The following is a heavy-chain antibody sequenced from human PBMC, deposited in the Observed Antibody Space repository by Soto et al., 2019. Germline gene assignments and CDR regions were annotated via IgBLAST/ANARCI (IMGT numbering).Heavy chain of an antibody. CDR2: ISYDGSNK. V-gene: IGHV3-30-3*01. CDR1: GFTFSSYA. D-gene: IGHD3-3*01. J-gene: IGHJ5*02. CDR3: AREKYDFWSGSPDRYNWFDH. Sequence: GGSLRLSCAASGFTFSSYAMHWVRQAPGKGLEWVAVISYDGSNKYYADSVKGRFTISRDNSKNTLYLQMNSLRAEDTAVYYCAREKYDFWSGSPDRYNWFDHWGQGTLVTVSS.